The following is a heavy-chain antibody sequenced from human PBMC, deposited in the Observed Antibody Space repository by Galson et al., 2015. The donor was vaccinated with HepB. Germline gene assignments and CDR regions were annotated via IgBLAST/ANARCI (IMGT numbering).Heavy chain of an antibody. CDR3: AADRAVFTSSVFDY. J-gene: IGHJ4*02. CDR1: GFIFTASA. D-gene: IGHD2-2*01. Sequence: SVKVSCKASGFIFTASAVQWVRQARGQRLEWIGWIVVGSGNTKYAQKFQERVTITRDMSTSTAYMELTSLRSEDTAVYYCAADRAVFTSSVFDYWGQGTQVTVSS. V-gene: IGHV1-58*01. CDR2: IVVGSGNT.